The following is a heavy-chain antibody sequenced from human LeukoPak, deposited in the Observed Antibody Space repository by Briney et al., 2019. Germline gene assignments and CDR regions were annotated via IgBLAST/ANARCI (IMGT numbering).Heavy chain of an antibody. CDR2: INPNSGGT. CDR3: ARTRTMVRGVTAYNWFDP. D-gene: IGHD3-10*01. CDR1: GHTFTGYY. J-gene: IGHJ5*02. Sequence: ASVKVSCKASGHTFTGYYMHWVRQAPGQGLEWMGWINPNSGGTNYAQKFQGRVTMTRDTSISTAYMELSRLRSDDTAVYYCARTRTMVRGVTAYNWFDPWGQGTLVTVSS. V-gene: IGHV1-2*02.